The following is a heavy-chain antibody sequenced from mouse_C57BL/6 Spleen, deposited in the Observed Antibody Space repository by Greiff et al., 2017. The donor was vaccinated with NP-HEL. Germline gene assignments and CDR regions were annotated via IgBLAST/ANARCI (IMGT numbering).Heavy chain of an antibody. J-gene: IGHJ4*01. V-gene: IGHV1-61*01. CDR1: GYTFTSYW. CDR3: ARHGVGLPYAMDY. Sequence: VQLQQPGAELVRPGSSVKLSCKASGYTFTSYWMDWVKQRPGQGLEWIGNIYPSDSETHYNQKFKDKATLTVDKSSSTAYMQLSSLTSEDSAVYYCARHGVGLPYAMDYWGQGTSVTVSS. D-gene: IGHD3-1*01. CDR2: IYPSDSET.